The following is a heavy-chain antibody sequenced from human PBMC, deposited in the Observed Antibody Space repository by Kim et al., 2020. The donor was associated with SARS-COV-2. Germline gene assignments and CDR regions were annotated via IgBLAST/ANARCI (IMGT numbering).Heavy chain of an antibody. CDR3: ARNEADTYYYDSSGYYSDAFDI. CDR1: GGSISSSSYY. V-gene: IGHV4-39*01. Sequence: SETLSLTCTVSGGSISSSSYYWGWISQPPGKGLEWIGSIYYSGSTYYNPSLKSRVTISVDTSKNQFSLKLSSVTAADTAVYYCARNEADTYYYDSSGYYSDAFDIWGQGTMVTVSS. CDR2: IYYSGST. J-gene: IGHJ3*02. D-gene: IGHD3-22*01.